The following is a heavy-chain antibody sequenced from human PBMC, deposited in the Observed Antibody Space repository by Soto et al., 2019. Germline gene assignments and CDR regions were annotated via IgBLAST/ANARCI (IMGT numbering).Heavy chain of an antibody. V-gene: IGHV4-34*01. CDR3: ARGDRSSGWMTDTRWFDP. CDR2: INHSGST. Sequence: QVQLQQWGAGLLKPSETLSLTCAVYGGSFSGYYWSWIRQPPGKGLEWIGEINHSGSTNYNPSLKSRVTISVDTSKTQFSLKLSSVTAADTAVYYCARGDRSSGWMTDTRWFDPWGQGTLVTVSS. CDR1: GGSFSGYY. J-gene: IGHJ5*02. D-gene: IGHD6-19*01.